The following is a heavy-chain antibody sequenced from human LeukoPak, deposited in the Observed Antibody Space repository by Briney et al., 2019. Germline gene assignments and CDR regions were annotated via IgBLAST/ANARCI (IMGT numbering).Heavy chain of an antibody. CDR1: GYTFTSYA. CDR2: INAGNGNT. CDR3: ARDYVDDIPMIKDY. V-gene: IGHV1-3*01. D-gene: IGHD2-8*01. Sequence: GASVKVSCKASGYTFTSYAIHWVRQAPGQRLEWMGWINAGNGNTKYSQKFQGRVTITRDTSASTVYMELSSLRSEDTAVYYCARDYVDDIPMIKDYWGQGTLVTVSS. J-gene: IGHJ4*02.